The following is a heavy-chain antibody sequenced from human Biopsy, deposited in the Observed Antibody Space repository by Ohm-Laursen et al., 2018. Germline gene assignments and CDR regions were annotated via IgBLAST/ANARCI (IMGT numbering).Heavy chain of an antibody. CDR1: GFTFSSYA. J-gene: IGHJ3*02. D-gene: IGHD1-1*01. V-gene: IGHV3-23*01. Sequence: GSLRLSFTGAGFTFSSYAMNWVRQAPGKGLEWVSAITVSADTTYYADSVRGRFTVSRDNSQNTLYLQMNSLRAEDTAIYYCAKGRVGNSGSLDIWGHGTMVTVSS. CDR2: ITVSADTT. CDR3: AKGRVGNSGSLDI.